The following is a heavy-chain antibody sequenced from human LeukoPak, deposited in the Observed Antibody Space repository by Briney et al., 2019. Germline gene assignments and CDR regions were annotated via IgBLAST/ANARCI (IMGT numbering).Heavy chain of an antibody. CDR1: GGSISSYY. CDR2: IYYSGST. V-gene: IGHV4-59*01. CDR3: ARATSKSGYYHY. Sequence: SETLSLTCTVSGGSISSYYWSWIRQPPGKGLEWIGYIYYSGSTNYNPSLKSRVTISVDTSKNQFSLKLSSVTAADTAVYYCARATSKSGYYHYGGQGTLVTVSS. D-gene: IGHD3-22*01. J-gene: IGHJ4*02.